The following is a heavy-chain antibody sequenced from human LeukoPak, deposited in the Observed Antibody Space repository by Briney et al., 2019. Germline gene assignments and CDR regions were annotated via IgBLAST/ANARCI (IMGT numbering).Heavy chain of an antibody. D-gene: IGHD3-3*01. J-gene: IGHJ4*02. CDR1: GFTFSNYW. V-gene: IGHV3-74*01. CDR2: TKSDGTGI. CDR3: VRGQTIDY. Sequence: GGSLTLSCTTSGFTFSNYWMYWVRQAPGKGLMWVSRTKSDGTGITYTDSVEGRFTISRDNAKNTLYLQMNSLRDEDTAVYYCVRGQTIDYWGQGTLVTVSS.